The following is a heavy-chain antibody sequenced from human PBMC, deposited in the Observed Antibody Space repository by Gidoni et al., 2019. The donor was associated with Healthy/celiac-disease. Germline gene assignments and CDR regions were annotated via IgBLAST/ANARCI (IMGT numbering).Heavy chain of an antibody. J-gene: IGHJ4*02. Sequence: QVQLFQSGAEVNKPGSSVKVSSQASSVTFSRYAISWVGQAPGQGLAWMGRIITILGIANDEEKVQGRGTITADKATRTADMERRSMRSEDTAVYYCARDPGSRAVAGTRDYGGQGTLVTVSS. V-gene: IGHV1-69*04. CDR2: IITILGIA. CDR1: SVTFSRYA. D-gene: IGHD6-19*01. CDR3: ARDPGSRAVAGTRDY.